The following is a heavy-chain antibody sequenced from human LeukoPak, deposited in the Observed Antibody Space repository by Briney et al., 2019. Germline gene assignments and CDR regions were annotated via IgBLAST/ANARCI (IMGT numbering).Heavy chain of an antibody. V-gene: IGHV4-34*01. CDR1: GGSFSGYY. CDR3: ARARIAARPFLDY. D-gene: IGHD6-6*01. CDR2: INHSGST. Sequence: PSETLSLTCAVYGGSFSGYYWSWIRQPPGKGLEWIGEINHSGSTNYNPSLKSRVTISVDTSKNQFSLKLSSVTAADTAVYYCARARIAARPFLDYWGQGTLVTVSS. J-gene: IGHJ4*02.